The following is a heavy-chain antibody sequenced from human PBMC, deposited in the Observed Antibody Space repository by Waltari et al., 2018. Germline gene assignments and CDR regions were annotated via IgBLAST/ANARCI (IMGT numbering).Heavy chain of an antibody. J-gene: IGHJ4*02. D-gene: IGHD3-22*01. CDR3: AREKPYYYDSSGYFDY. Sequence: QVQLQESGPGLVKPSETLSLTCTVSGGSISRHYWSWIRQPPGKGLEWIGYIYYSGSTNYNPSLKSRVTISVDTSKNQFSLKLSSVTAADTAVYYCAREKPYYYDSSGYFDYWGQGTLVTVSS. CDR2: IYYSGST. CDR1: GGSISRHY. V-gene: IGHV4-59*11.